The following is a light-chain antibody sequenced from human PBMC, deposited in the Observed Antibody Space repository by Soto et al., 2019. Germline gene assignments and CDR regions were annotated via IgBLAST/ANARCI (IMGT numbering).Light chain of an antibody. CDR2: DAS. V-gene: IGKV3-11*01. CDR3: VQRTSWPWT. CDR1: QSVSSH. Sequence: EIVLTQSPGTLSLSPGERATLSCRASQSVSSHLAWYQQKPGQAPRLLIYDASNRATGIPARFSGSGSGTDFTLTISILEPEDFAVYHCVQRTSWPWTCGQGSKVEIK. J-gene: IGKJ1*01.